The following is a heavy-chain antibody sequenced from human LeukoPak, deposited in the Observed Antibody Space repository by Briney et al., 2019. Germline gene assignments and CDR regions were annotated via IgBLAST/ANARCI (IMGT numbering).Heavy chain of an antibody. CDR2: IYHSGST. CDR1: GYSISSGYY. Sequence: SETLSLTCTVSGYSISSGYYWGWIRQPPGKGLEWIGSIYHSGSTYYNPSLKSRVTISVDTSKNQFSLKLSSVTAADTAVYYCARDGWNYYDSSGYPVPFDYWGQGTLVTVSS. CDR3: ARDGWNYYDSSGYPVPFDY. J-gene: IGHJ4*02. D-gene: IGHD3-22*01. V-gene: IGHV4-38-2*02.